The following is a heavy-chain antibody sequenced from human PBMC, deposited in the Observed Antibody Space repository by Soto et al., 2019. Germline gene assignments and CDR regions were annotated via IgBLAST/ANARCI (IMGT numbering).Heavy chain of an antibody. V-gene: IGHV3-30-3*01. CDR1: GFTFSSYT. Sequence: GGSLRLSCAASGFTFSSYTMHWVRQAPGKGLEWVAVMSYDGSNKYYADSVKGRFTISRDISKNTLYLQMSSLRADDTAVYYCARREQQLVLDYWGQGTLVTVSS. J-gene: IGHJ4*02. D-gene: IGHD6-13*01. CDR2: MSYDGSNK. CDR3: ARREQQLVLDY.